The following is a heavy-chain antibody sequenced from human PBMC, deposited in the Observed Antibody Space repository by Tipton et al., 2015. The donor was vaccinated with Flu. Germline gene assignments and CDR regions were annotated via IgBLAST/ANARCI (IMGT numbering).Heavy chain of an antibody. V-gene: IGHV3-21*01. Sequence: SGFTFSSYSMNWVRQAPGKGLEWVSSISSSSSYIYYADSVKGRFTISRDNAKNSLYLQMNSLRAEDTAVYYCARESDYDILTGYWGSNAFDIWGQGTMVTVSS. J-gene: IGHJ3*02. CDR3: ARESDYDILTGYWGSNAFDI. CDR2: ISSSSSYI. D-gene: IGHD3-9*01. CDR1: GFTFSSYS.